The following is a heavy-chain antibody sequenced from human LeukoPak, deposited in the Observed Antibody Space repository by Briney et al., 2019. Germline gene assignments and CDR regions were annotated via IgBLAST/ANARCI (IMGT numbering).Heavy chain of an antibody. D-gene: IGHD3-16*01. V-gene: IGHV4-61*01. Sequence: SETLSLTCTVSGDSISSGNYYWSWIRQPPGKGLEWIGYIYYSGSTNYNPSLKSRVTISVDTSKNQFSLKLSSVTAADTAVYYCARETSQKGAHYMDVWGKGTTVTISS. J-gene: IGHJ6*03. CDR2: IYYSGST. CDR1: GDSISSGNYY. CDR3: ARETSQKGAHYMDV.